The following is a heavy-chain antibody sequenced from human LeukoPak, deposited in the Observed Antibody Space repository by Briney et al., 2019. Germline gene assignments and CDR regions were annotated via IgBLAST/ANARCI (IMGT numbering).Heavy chain of an antibody. D-gene: IGHD1-14*01. J-gene: IGHJ5*02. Sequence: PSETLSLTCTVSGDSISSGDYYWSWIRQSPGKGLEWIGYIYYSGSTYYNPSLKSRVTMSVDTSKNQFSLYLSSATAADTAIYYCARETGSRFGTEDGFDPGGQGTLVTAS. V-gene: IGHV4-30-4*01. CDR1: GDSISSGDYY. CDR3: ARETGSRFGTEDGFDP. CDR2: IYYSGST.